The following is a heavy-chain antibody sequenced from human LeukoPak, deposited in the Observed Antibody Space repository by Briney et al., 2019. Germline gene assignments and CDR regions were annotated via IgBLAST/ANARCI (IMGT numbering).Heavy chain of an antibody. CDR3: ARDKYRTDGYKFYFDY. V-gene: IGHV3-30-3*01. Sequence: GGSLRLSCAASGFTFSSYAMHWVRQAPGKGLEWVAVISYDGTNKYYADSVKGRFTISRDNSKNTLYLQMNSLRAEDTAVYYCARDKYRTDGYKFYFDYWGQGTLVTVSS. CDR2: ISYDGTNK. D-gene: IGHD5-24*01. CDR1: GFTFSSYA. J-gene: IGHJ4*02.